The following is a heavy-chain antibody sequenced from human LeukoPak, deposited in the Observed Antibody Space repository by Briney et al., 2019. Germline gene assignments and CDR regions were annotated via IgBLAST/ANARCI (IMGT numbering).Heavy chain of an antibody. CDR3: AKDLLRDLWFGES. D-gene: IGHD3-10*01. CDR1: GFTFSSYG. Sequence: GGSLRLSCAASGFTFSSYGMSWVRQAPGKGLEWVSAISGSGGSTYYADSVKGRFTISRDNSKNTVYPQMNSLRAEDTAIYYCAKDLLRDLWFGESWGQGTLVTVSS. CDR2: ISGSGGST. V-gene: IGHV3-23*01. J-gene: IGHJ5*02.